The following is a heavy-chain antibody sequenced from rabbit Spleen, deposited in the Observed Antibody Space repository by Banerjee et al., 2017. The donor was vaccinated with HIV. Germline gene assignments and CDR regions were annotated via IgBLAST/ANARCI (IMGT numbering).Heavy chain of an antibody. CDR1: GIDFSGYYY. Sequence: QEQLVESGGGLVQPEGSLTLTCTASGIDFSGYYYMCWVRQAPGKGLEWIGCIGAGSSGSTYYASWPKGRFTISKTSSTTVTLQMTSLTAADTATYFCARVPANNYQLTRLDLWGQGTLVTVS. CDR2: IGAGSSGST. CDR3: ARVPANNYQLTRLDL. V-gene: IGHV1S45*01. D-gene: IGHD1-1*01. J-gene: IGHJ3*01.